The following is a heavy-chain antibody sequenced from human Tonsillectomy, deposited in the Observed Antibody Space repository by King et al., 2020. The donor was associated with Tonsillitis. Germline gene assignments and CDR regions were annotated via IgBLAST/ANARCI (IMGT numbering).Heavy chain of an antibody. CDR2: INPSGTGT. V-gene: IGHV1-46*01. CDR3: AREGGSFRHFDL. CDR1: GYSFTNYY. J-gene: IGHJ2*01. D-gene: IGHD2/OR15-2a*01. Sequence: QLVQSGAEVKEPGASLKVSCKASGYSFTNYYMHWVRQAPGQRLEWMGLINPSGTGTGYAQNFQGRITMTRDMSTGIDYMELSSLRSDDTAVYYCAREGGSFRHFDLWGRGTLVTVSS.